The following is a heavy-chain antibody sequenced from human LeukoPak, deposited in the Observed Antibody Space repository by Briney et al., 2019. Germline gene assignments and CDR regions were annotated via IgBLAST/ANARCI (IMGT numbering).Heavy chain of an antibody. CDR2: IIPIFGTA. J-gene: IGHJ3*02. CDR1: GGTFSSYA. Sequence: SVKVSCKAPGGTFSSYAISWVRQAPGQGLEWMGGIIPIFGTANYAQKFRGRVTITADKSTSTAYMELSSLRSEDTAVYYCARDPTSKWGYYPSNAFDIWGQGTMVTVSS. D-gene: IGHD3-22*01. CDR3: ARDPTSKWGYYPSNAFDI. V-gene: IGHV1-69*06.